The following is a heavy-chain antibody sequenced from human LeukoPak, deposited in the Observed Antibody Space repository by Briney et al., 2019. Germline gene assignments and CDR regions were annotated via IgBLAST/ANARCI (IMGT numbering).Heavy chain of an antibody. J-gene: IGHJ1*01. CDR2: ISSSSSTI. Sequence: PGGSLRLSCAASGFTFSSYSMNWVRQAPGKGLEWVSYISSSSSTIYYADSVKGRFTIPRDNAKNSLYLQMNSLRAEDTAVYYCARDQGRYYDSSGHEYFQHWGQGTLVTVSS. CDR3: ARDQGRYYDSSGHEYFQH. D-gene: IGHD3-22*01. CDR1: GFTFSSYS. V-gene: IGHV3-48*01.